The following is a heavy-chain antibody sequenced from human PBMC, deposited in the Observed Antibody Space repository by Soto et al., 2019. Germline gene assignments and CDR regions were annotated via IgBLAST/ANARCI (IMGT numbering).Heavy chain of an antibody. V-gene: IGHV3-30*18. CDR3: TKGVVREPAYFDS. CDR2: ISYDGRNE. Sequence: PGGSLRLSCAVSGFTFSAFPMFWVRQAPGKGLEWVAFISYDGRNEDYADSVKGRFTISRDNSKNTLYLQMNSLSSEDTAVYYCTKGVVREPAYFDSWGQGTLVTVLS. D-gene: IGHD3-10*01. CDR1: GFTFSAFP. J-gene: IGHJ4*02.